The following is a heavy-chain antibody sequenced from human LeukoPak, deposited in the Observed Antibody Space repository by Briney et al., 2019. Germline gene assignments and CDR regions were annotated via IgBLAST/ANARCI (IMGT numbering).Heavy chain of an antibody. V-gene: IGHV4-4*02. J-gene: IGHJ6*02. D-gene: IGHD2-2*01. CDR3: ASYCSSTSCYYYYYGMDV. CDR1: GGSISSSNW. Sequence: SGTLSLTCAVSGGSISSSNWWSWVRQPPGKGLEWIGEIYHSGSTNYNPSLKSRVTISVDKSKNQFSLKLSSVTAADTAVYYCASYCSSTSCYYYYYGMDVWGQGTTVTVSS. CDR2: IYHSGST.